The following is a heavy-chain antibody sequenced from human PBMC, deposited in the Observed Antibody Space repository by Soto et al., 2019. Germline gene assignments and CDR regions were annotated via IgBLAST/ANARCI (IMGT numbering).Heavy chain of an antibody. V-gene: IGHV3-30-3*01. CDR3: ARPLWRDDYNWGYFDL. Sequence: QVQLVESGGGVVQPGRSLRLSCAASGFTFSSYAMHWVRQAPGKGLEWVAVISYDGSNKYYADSVKGRFTISRDNSKNTHFLQKNSRRDDDTAVYYCARPLWRDDYNWGYFDLWGRGTLVTVPS. CDR2: ISYDGSNK. J-gene: IGHJ2*01. D-gene: IGHD4-4*01. CDR1: GFTFSSYA.